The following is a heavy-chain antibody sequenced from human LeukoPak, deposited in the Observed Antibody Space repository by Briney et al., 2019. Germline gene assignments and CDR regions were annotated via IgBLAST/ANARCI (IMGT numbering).Heavy chain of an antibody. V-gene: IGHV1-46*01. CDR2: INPSANST. CDR1: GYTFTNYY. J-gene: IGHJ6*03. D-gene: IGHD3-10*01. Sequence: ASVKVSCKASGYTFTNYYLHWVRQAPGQGLEWMGIINPSANSTSYAQKFQGRVTMTRDMSTSTVYMELSSLRSEDTAVYYCARDLTDHYYGRDYYYYMDVWGKGTTVTISS. CDR3: ARDLTDHYYGRDYYYYMDV.